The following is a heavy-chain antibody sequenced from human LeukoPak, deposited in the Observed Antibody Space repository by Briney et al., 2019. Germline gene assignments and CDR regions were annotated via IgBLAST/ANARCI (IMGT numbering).Heavy chain of an antibody. Sequence: SETLSLTCTVSDDSISDYYRGWIRQPPGKGLEWIGYFHNSGTSTYNPSLKSRVTISADTSKNQFSLQLKSLTTADTAVYYCTRGAGWLIDYGGQGILVTVPS. CDR1: DDSISDYY. J-gene: IGHJ4*02. CDR2: FHNSGTS. CDR3: TRGAGWLIDY. D-gene: IGHD3-16*01. V-gene: IGHV4-59*01.